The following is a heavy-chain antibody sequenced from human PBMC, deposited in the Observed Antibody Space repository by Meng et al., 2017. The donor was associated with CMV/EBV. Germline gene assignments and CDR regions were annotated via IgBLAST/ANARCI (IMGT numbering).Heavy chain of an antibody. V-gene: IGHV1-18*01. D-gene: IGHD3-10*01. Sequence: QVLLVTLGAEGKRPGASVKVPCTASGYTFTSYGISWVRQAPGQGLEWMGWISAYNGNTNYAQKLQGRDTMTTDTSTSTAYMELRSLRSDDTAVYYCARDRTMVRGVTGYWGQGTLVTVSS. CDR2: ISAYNGNT. CDR1: GYTFTSYG. CDR3: ARDRTMVRGVTGY. J-gene: IGHJ4*02.